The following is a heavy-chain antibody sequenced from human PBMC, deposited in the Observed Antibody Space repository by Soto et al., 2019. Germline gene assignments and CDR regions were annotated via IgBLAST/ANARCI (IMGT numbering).Heavy chain of an antibody. D-gene: IGHD1-26*01. CDR3: AADRGSGSYYAHYYYYGMDV. V-gene: IGHV1-58*01. Sequence: SVTVSCTAAGFTFTSSAVQWVRQARGQRLEWIGWIVVGSGNTNYAQKFQERVTITRDMSTSTAYMELSSLRSEDTAVYYCAADRGSGSYYAHYYYYGMDVWGQGTTVTVSS. CDR1: GFTFTSSA. CDR2: IVVGSGNT. J-gene: IGHJ6*02.